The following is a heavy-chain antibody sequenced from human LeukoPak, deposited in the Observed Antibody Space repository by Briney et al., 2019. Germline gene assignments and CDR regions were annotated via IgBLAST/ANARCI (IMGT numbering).Heavy chain of an antibody. Sequence: GESLRISCKGSGYSFTSYWISWVRQLPGKGLEWMGRIDPSDSYTNYSPSFQGHVTISADKSISTAYLQWSSLKASDTAMYYCARRCSSSSCPFEYWGQGTLVTVSS. CDR1: GYSFTSYW. CDR3: ARRCSSSSCPFEY. V-gene: IGHV5-10-1*01. J-gene: IGHJ4*02. CDR2: IDPSDSYT. D-gene: IGHD2-2*01.